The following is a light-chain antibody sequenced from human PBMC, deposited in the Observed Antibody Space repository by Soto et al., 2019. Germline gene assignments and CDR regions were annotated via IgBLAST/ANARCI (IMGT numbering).Light chain of an antibody. V-gene: IGLV2-8*01. CDR3: SSYADSNSLV. J-gene: IGLJ2*01. CDR2: EVT. Sequence: QSVLTQPPSASGSPGQSVTISCTGTSSDIGGYNFVSWYQQHPGKAPKLLIYEVTRRPSGVPDRFSGSKSGNTASLTVSGLQAEDEADYFCSSYADSNSLVFAGGTQLTVL. CDR1: SSDIGGYNF.